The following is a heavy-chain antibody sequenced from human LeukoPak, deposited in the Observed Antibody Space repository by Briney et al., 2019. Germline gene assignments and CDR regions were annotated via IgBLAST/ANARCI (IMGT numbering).Heavy chain of an antibody. CDR2: NYWYDDK. J-gene: IGHJ3*02. CDR3: AHRPIGPFLIAARPYDAFDI. D-gene: IGHD6-6*01. CDR1: GFSLSTRGVG. V-gene: IGHV2-5*01. Sequence: SGPTLVNPTATLTLTCTFSGFSLSTRGVGVGWIRQPPGKALEWLALNYWYDDKRYSPSLKSRLTITKDPSKNQVALTMTNMDPVDTATYYCAHRPIGPFLIAARPYDAFDIWGQGTMVTVSS.